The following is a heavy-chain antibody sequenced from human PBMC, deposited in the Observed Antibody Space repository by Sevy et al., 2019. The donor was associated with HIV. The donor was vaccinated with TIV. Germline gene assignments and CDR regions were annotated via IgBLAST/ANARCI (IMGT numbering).Heavy chain of an antibody. V-gene: IGHV4-59*01. CDR1: GGSISSYY. CDR2: IYYNGST. Sequence: SETLSLTCTVSGGSISSYYWGWIRQPPGKGLEWIGYIYYNGSTNYNPSLKSRVTISIDTSKNQFSLKLSSVTAADTAVYYCARDLSSVGWFDPWGQGTLVTVSS. J-gene: IGHJ5*02. CDR3: ARDLSSVGWFDP. D-gene: IGHD1-26*01.